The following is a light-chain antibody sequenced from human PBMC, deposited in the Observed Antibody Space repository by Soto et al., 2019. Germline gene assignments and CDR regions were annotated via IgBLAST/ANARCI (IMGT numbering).Light chain of an antibody. CDR3: SSYAASNNFYFV. J-gene: IGLJ3*02. Sequence: QSVLTQPPSASGSPGQSVTISCTGNSSDGGGYNYVSWYQQYPGRAPKLMIYEVTKRPSGVPDRFSGSKSGNTASLTVSGLQAEDEADYYCSSYAASNNFYFVFGGGTKLTVL. CDR2: EVT. CDR1: SSDGGGYNY. V-gene: IGLV2-8*01.